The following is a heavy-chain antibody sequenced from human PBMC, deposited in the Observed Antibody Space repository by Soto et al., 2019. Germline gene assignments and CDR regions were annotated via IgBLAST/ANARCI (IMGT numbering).Heavy chain of an antibody. CDR2: IHTADGT. V-gene: IGHV4-4*07. D-gene: IGHD6-13*01. CDR3: ARALSSAAGLYFDF. J-gene: IGHJ4*02. CDR1: GDSISGYY. Sequence: QVQLQESGPGLAKPSETMSLTCTVSGDSISGYYWSWIRQPAGKGMEWIGRIHTADGTNYNPSLKSRVTMSRDTSNNLFSLKLSSLTAADTAVYYCARALSSAAGLYFDFWGQGTLVTVSS.